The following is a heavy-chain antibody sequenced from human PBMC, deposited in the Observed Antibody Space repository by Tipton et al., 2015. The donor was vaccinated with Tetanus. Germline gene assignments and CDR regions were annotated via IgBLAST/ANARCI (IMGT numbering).Heavy chain of an antibody. CDR1: GFIFSSYG. V-gene: IGHV3-33*01. CDR3: AREADCSGGSCFSGDFDN. CDR2: SWYDGTDK. J-gene: IGHJ4*02. Sequence: SLRLSCAASGFIFSSYGIHWVSQAPGKGLEWVAVSWYDGTDKYYADSVKGRFTISRDNSKNTLYLQMNSLRAEDTAVYYCAREADCSGGSCFSGDFDNWGQGTQVTVSS. D-gene: IGHD2-15*01.